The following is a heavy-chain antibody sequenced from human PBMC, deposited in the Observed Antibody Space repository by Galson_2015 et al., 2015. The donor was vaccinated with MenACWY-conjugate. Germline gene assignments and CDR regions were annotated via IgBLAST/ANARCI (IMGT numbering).Heavy chain of an antibody. Sequence: AVKACGKASGYTFRNYGFAWGRQAPGQGLEWKGRASGRDGNAIYAQQFQGSFLMTIEASTNPAYMELGSLRSDDRATYSCASHLLGNICYDWGQGTLVTVSS. D-gene: IGHD2/OR15-2a*01. J-gene: IGHJ1*01. CDR3: ASHLLGNICYD. CDR1: GYTFRNYG. V-gene: IGHV1-18*01. CDR2: ASGRDGNA.